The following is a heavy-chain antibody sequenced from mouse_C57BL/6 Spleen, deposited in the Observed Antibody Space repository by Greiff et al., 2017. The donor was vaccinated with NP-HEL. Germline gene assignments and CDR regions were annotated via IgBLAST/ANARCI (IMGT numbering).Heavy chain of an antibody. Sequence: QVQLLQPGAELVRPGSSVKLSCKASGYTFTSYWMDWVKQRPGQGLEWIGNIYPSDSETHYNQKFKDKATLTVDKSSSTAYMQLSSLTSEDSAVYYCARGGYDGAWFAYWGQGTLVTVSA. D-gene: IGHD2-2*01. J-gene: IGHJ3*01. CDR3: ARGGYDGAWFAY. CDR2: IYPSDSET. V-gene: IGHV1-61*01. CDR1: GYTFTSYW.